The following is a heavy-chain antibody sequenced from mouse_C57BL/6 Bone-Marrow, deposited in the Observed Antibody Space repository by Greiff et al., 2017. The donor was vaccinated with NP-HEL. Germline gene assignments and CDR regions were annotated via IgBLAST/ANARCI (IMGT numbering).Heavy chain of an antibody. CDR2: IWWDDDK. CDR3: ALLYDGYHDAMDY. CDR1: GFSLSTFGMG. J-gene: IGHJ4*01. Sequence: QVTLKVSGPGILQPSQTLSLTCSFSGFSLSTFGMGVGWIRPPSGKGLEWLAHIWWDDDKDYNPALKSRRTISKDTSKNQVFLKIANVDTADTATYYCALLYDGYHDAMDYWGQGTSVTVSS. D-gene: IGHD2-3*01. V-gene: IGHV8-8*01.